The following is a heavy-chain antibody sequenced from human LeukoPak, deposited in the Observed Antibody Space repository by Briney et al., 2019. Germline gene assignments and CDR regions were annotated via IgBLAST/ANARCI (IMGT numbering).Heavy chain of an antibody. Sequence: PSETLSLTCAVYGGSFSGYYWSWIRQPPGKGLEWIGEINHSGCTNYNPSLKSRVTISVDTSKNQFSLKLSSVTAADTAVYYCARGDRVYYDSSGYYPDAFDIWGQGTMVTVSS. D-gene: IGHD3-22*01. J-gene: IGHJ3*02. CDR3: ARGDRVYYDSSGYYPDAFDI. CDR2: INHSGCT. CDR1: GGSFSGYY. V-gene: IGHV4-34*01.